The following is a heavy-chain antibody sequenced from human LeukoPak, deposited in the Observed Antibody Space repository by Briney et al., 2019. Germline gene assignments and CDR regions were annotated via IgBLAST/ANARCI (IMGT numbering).Heavy chain of an antibody. D-gene: IGHD1-26*01. CDR2: ITSTSDTI. CDR1: GLTFSSYS. V-gene: IGHV3-48*01. J-gene: IGHJ4*02. Sequence: PGGSLRLSCSVSGLTFSSYSMSWVRQAPGKGLEWPSYITSTSDTIYYADSVKGRFTISGDNAKNSLYLQMDSLRAEDTAVYYCASFPWDLRPTWGQGTLVSVAS. CDR3: ASFPWDLRPT.